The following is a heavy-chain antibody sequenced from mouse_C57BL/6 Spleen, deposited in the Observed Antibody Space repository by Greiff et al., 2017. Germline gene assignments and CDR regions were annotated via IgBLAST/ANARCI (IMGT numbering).Heavy chain of an antibody. V-gene: IGHV1-69*01. Sequence: QVQLQQPGAELVMPGASVKLSCKASGYTFTSYWMHWVKQRPGQGLEWIGEIDPSDSYTNYNQKFKGKSTLTVDKSSSTAYMQLSSLTSEDSAFYYCALIYDGYWFAYWGQGTLVTVSA. CDR1: GYTFTSYW. J-gene: IGHJ3*01. CDR2: IDPSDSYT. CDR3: ALIYDGYWFAY. D-gene: IGHD2-3*01.